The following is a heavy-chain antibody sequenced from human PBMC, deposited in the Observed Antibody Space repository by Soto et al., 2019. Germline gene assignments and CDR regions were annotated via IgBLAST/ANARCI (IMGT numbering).Heavy chain of an antibody. CDR1: GYDFTTYG. Sequence: QVHLVQSGAEVKKPGASVKVSCKGSGYDFTTYGITWVRQAPGQGLEWMAWISAHNGNTDYAQKLQGRVTVTRDTPTGTGYMGRRSRRSDDTAVYYCARGRYGDSWGQGALVTVSA. D-gene: IGHD1-1*01. CDR3: ARGRYGDS. CDR2: ISAHNGNT. J-gene: IGHJ4*02. V-gene: IGHV1-18*01.